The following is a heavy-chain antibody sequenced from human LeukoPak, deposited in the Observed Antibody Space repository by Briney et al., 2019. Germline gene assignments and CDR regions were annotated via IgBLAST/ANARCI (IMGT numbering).Heavy chain of an antibody. J-gene: IGHJ3*02. CDR2: IWYDGSNK. D-gene: IGHD3-10*01. Sequence: GRSLRLSCAASGFTFSSYGMHWVRQAPGKGLEWVAVIWYDGSNKYYADSVKGRFTISRDNSKNTPYLQMNSLRAEDTAVYYCARDSGGSGAAGAFDIWGQGTMVTVSS. CDR1: GFTFSSYG. CDR3: ARDSGGSGAAGAFDI. V-gene: IGHV3-33*01.